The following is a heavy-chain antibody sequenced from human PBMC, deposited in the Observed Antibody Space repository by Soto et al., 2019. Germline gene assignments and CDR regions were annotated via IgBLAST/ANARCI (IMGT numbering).Heavy chain of an antibody. CDR3: ASEYCSGGGCPLYYGMDV. Sequence: ASVKVSCKASGYTFTSYAMHWVRQAPGQRLEWMGWINAGNGNTKYSQKFQGRVTITRDTSASTAYMELSSLRSEDTAVYYCASEYCSGGGCPLYYGMDVWGQGTKVTVSS. J-gene: IGHJ6*02. CDR2: INAGNGNT. D-gene: IGHD2-15*01. V-gene: IGHV1-3*01. CDR1: GYTFTSYA.